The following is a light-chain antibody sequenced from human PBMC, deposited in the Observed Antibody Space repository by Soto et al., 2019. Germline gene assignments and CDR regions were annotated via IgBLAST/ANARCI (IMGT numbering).Light chain of an antibody. V-gene: IGLV2-11*01. CDR1: SSDVGGYNY. J-gene: IGLJ1*01. CDR3: CSYAGSYTYV. CDR2: DVS. Sequence: QSALTQPRSVSGSPGQSVTISCAGTSSDVGGYNYVSWYQQHPGKAPKLMIYDVSERPSGVPDRFSGSKSGNTASLTISGLQAEDEADYYCCSYAGSYTYVFGTRTQLTVL.